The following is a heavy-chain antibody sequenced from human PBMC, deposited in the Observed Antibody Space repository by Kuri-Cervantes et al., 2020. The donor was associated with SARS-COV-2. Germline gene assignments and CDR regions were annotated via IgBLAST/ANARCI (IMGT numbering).Heavy chain of an antibody. V-gene: IGHV3-23*01. Sequence: GESLKISCEASGLILGSYGMTWVRQAPGKGLQWVSSISAGGGRTDYADSVKGRFTISRDNSKKMVFLQMDKLRGEDAALYYCARVVAAAGRLWFDPWGQGTPVTVSS. CDR3: ARVVAAAGRLWFDP. J-gene: IGHJ5*02. CDR2: ISAGGGRT. CDR1: GLILGSYG. D-gene: IGHD2-15*01.